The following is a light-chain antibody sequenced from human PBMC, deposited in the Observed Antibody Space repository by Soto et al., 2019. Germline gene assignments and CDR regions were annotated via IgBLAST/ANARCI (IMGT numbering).Light chain of an antibody. V-gene: IGLV1-44*01. J-gene: IGLJ1*01. Sequence: QSVLTQPPSASGTPGQRVTVSCSGSSSNIASNTVNWYQQLPGTAPKLLIYSNDQRPSGVPDRFSASKSGTSASLAISGLQSEDEADYYCASWDDSLNGRVFGTGTKVTGL. CDR1: SSNIASNT. CDR3: ASWDDSLNGRV. CDR2: SND.